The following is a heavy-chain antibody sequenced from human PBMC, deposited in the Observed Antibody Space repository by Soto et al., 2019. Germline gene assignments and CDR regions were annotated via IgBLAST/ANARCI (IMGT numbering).Heavy chain of an antibody. J-gene: IGHJ5*02. CDR1: GYTFTSYD. V-gene: IGHV1-8*01. Sequence: ASVKVSCKASGYTFTSYDINWVRQATGQGLEWIGWMNPNSGNTGYAQKFQGRVTMTRNTSISTAYMELSSLRSEDTAVYYCARTQGYHGRIRYNWFDPWGQGTLVTVSS. CDR2: MNPNSGNT. CDR3: ARTQGYHGRIRYNWFDP. D-gene: IGHD2-2*01.